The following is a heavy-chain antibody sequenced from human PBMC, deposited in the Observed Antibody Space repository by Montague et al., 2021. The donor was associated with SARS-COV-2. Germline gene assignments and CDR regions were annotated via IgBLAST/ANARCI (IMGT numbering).Heavy chain of an antibody. Sequence: SETLSLTCTVPGGFISSSYWSWIRQPPGKGLEWIGYNYHSGNTNYNPSLMSRVTIIIDNAMNQFSLSLSSMSATDTAVYFCARDLLPPRTAIKTNFFGLDVWGQGTTVIVSS. V-gene: IGHV4-59*01. J-gene: IGHJ6*02. D-gene: IGHD2-21*02. CDR1: GGFISSSY. CDR2: NYHSGNT. CDR3: ARDLLPPRTAIKTNFFGLDV.